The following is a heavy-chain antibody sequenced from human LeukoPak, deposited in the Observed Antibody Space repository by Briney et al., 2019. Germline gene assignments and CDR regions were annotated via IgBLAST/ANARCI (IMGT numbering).Heavy chain of an antibody. CDR3: ARELRYFDWLFQPYGMDV. V-gene: IGHV3-11*01. D-gene: IGHD3-9*01. Sequence: GGSLRLSCAASGFTFSDYYMSWIRQAPGKGLEWVSYISSSGSTIYYADSVKGRFTISRDNAKNSLYLQMNSLRAEDTAVYYCARELRYFDWLFQPYGMDVWGQGTTVTVSS. CDR2: ISSSGSTI. J-gene: IGHJ6*02. CDR1: GFTFSDYY.